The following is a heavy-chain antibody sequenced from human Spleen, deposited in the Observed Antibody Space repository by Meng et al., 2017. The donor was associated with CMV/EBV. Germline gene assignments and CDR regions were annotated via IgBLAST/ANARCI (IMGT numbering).Heavy chain of an antibody. CDR1: GFSLSTSGVG. CDR3: AHRLFANYFDY. Sequence: SGPMVKPTQTLTLTCTFSGFSLSTSGVGVGWIRQPPGKALEWLAFIYRNDDKRYSPSLKSRLTITKDPSKNQVVLTMTNMDPLDTATYYCAHRLFANYFDYWGQGAVVTVSS. V-gene: IGHV2-5*01. J-gene: IGHJ4*02. CDR2: IYRNDDK.